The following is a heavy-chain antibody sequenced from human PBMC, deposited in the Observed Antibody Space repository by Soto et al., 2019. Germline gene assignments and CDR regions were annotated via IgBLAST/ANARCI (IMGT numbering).Heavy chain of an antibody. J-gene: IGHJ4*02. CDR1: GGTFSSYT. V-gene: IGHV1-69*01. CDR3: ASTTGRQLVLSSYFDY. D-gene: IGHD6-13*01. CDR2: IIPIFGTA. Sequence: ASVKISCETSGGTFSSYTTGGARPAPEQGLEWMGGIIPIFGTANYAQKFQGRVTITADESTSTAYMELSSLRSEDTAVYYCASTTGRQLVLSSYFDYWGQGTLVTVSS.